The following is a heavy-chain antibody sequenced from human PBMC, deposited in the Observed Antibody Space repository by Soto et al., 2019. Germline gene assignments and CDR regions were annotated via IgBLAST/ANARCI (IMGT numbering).Heavy chain of an antibody. V-gene: IGHV1-18*01. CDR3: ARDDLNYYGSGIFEWLYGMHV. Sequence: QVQLVQSGAEVKKPGASVKFSCKASGYTFTSYGISWVRQAPGQGREWMGWISAYNGNTNYAQKLQGRVTMTTDTPTSTAYMELSSLRSDDTPVYYCARDDLNYYGSGIFEWLYGMHVWGPGTTVTVSS. D-gene: IGHD3-10*01. CDR2: ISAYNGNT. J-gene: IGHJ6*02. CDR1: GYTFTSYG.